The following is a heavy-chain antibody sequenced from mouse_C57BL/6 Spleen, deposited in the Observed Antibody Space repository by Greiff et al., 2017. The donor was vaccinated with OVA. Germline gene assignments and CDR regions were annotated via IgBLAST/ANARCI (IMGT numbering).Heavy chain of an antibody. CDR3: ARSLYDGYAIFDY. D-gene: IGHD2-3*01. Sequence: QVQLQQPGAELVRPGSSVKLSCKASGYTFTSYWMHWVKQRPIQGLEWIGNIDPSDSETHYNQKFKDKATLTVDKSSSTAYMQLSSLTSEDSAVYYCARSLYDGYAIFDYWGQGTTLTVSS. J-gene: IGHJ2*01. CDR2: IDPSDSET. V-gene: IGHV1-52*01. CDR1: GYTFTSYW.